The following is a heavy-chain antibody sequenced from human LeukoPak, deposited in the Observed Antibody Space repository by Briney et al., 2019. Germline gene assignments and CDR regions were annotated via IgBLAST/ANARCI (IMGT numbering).Heavy chain of an antibody. CDR3: ARDKGEAIRAYDI. D-gene: IGHD2-21*01. CDR2: IDASDNYI. V-gene: IGHV3-21*06. J-gene: IGHJ3*02. CDR1: IFIYSTYN. Sequence: PGGSLRLFCVASIFIYSTYNMMCPRQAPGKGLEWVSLIDASDNYIQNADSMKGRFNISRDNAQNSLFLQLNSLRVEDTAVYYCARDKGEAIRAYDIWGQGTMVTVSS.